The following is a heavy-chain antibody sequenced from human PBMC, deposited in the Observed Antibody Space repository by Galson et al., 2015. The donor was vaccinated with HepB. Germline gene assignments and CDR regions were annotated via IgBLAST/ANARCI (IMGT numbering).Heavy chain of an antibody. Sequence: SLRLSCAASGFTFSSYAMSWVRQAPGKGLEWVSAISGSGGSTYYAAAVERRSTITSDNYKNTLYLLMNIMRAEDAAVYYCAGGYGSGIPVWHFDYWGQGTLVTVSS. J-gene: IGHJ4*02. CDR1: GFTFSSYA. V-gene: IGHV3-23*01. CDR2: ISGSGGST. D-gene: IGHD3-10*01. CDR3: AGGYGSGIPVWHFDY.